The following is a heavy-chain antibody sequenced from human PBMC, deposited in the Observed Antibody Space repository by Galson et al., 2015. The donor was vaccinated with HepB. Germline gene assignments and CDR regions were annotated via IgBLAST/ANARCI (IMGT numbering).Heavy chain of an antibody. Sequence: SVKVSCKASGYTFTSYGISWVRQAPGQGLEWMGWISAYNGNTNYAQKLQGRVTMTTDTSTSTAYMELRSLRSDDTAVYYCARDVVSSVATYLTGYYPFDYWGQGTLVTVSS. CDR1: GYTFTSYG. CDR2: ISAYNGNT. CDR3: ARDVVSSVATYLTGYYPFDY. V-gene: IGHV1-18*01. D-gene: IGHD3-9*01. J-gene: IGHJ4*02.